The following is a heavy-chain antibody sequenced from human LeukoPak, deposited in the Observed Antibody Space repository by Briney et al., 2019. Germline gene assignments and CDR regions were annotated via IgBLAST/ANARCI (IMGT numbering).Heavy chain of an antibody. CDR2: IRSKAFGGTT. V-gene: IGHV3-49*04. D-gene: IGHD5-18*01. J-gene: IGHJ4*02. CDR1: GFTFGDYA. CDR3: TRGPDLDTVLGRGLMFTVLFDF. Sequence: GGPLRLSCTASGFTFGDYAMRWVRQAPGKGLEWVGFIRSKAFGGTTEYAASVKGRFTISRDESKSIAYLQMNSLKTEDTAVYYCTRGPDLDTVLGRGLMFTVLFDFWGQGTLVTVSS.